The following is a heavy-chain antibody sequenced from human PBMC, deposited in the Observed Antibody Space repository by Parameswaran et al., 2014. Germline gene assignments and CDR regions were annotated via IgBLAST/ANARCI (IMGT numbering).Heavy chain of an antibody. J-gene: IGHJ4*02. D-gene: IGHD3-9*01. Sequence: WIRQPPGKGLEWIGSIYYSGGTYYNPSLKSRVTISVDTSKNQFSLKLSSVTAADTAVYYCARLKGLTGYYSVFDYWGQGTLVTVSS. CDR3: ARLKGLTGYYSVFDY. V-gene: IGHV4-39*01. CDR2: IYYSGGT.